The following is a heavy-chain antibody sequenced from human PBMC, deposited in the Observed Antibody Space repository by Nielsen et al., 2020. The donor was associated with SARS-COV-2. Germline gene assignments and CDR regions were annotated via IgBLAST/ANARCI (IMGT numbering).Heavy chain of an antibody. J-gene: IGHJ5*02. CDR3: ARASGYSSSWYP. CDR1: GFTFSSYA. Sequence: GESLKISCAASGFTFSSYAMHWVRQAPGKGLAWVAVISYDGSNKYYADSVKGRFTISRDNSKNTLYLQMNSLRAEDTAVYYCARASGYSSSWYPWGQGTLVTVSS. D-gene: IGHD6-13*01. V-gene: IGHV3-30-3*01. CDR2: ISYDGSNK.